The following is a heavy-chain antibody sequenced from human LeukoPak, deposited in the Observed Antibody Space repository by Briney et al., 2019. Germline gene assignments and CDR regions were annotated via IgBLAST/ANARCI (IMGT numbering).Heavy chain of an antibody. CDR3: ARHQWLPYYYYYYMDV. J-gene: IGHJ6*03. CDR1: GYSISSGYY. CDR2: IYHSGST. D-gene: IGHD6-19*01. Sequence: SETLSLTCTVPGYSISSGYYWGWIRQPPGKGLEWIGSIYHSGSTYYNPSLKSRVTISVDTSKNQFSLKLSSVTAADTAVYYCARHQWLPYYYYYYMDVWGKGTTVTISS. V-gene: IGHV4-38-2*02.